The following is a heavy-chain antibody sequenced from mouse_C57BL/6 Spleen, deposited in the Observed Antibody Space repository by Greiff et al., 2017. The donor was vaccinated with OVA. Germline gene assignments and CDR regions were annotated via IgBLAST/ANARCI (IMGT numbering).Heavy chain of an antibody. Sequence: VKLVESGAELARPGASVKMSCKASGYTFTSYTMHWVKQRPGQGLEWIGYINPSSGYTKYNQKFKDKATLTADKSSSTAYMQLSSLTSEDSAVYYCARWDYDGFYYAMDYWGQGTSVTVSS. CDR1: GYTFTSYT. J-gene: IGHJ4*01. CDR2: INPSSGYT. D-gene: IGHD2-4*01. CDR3: ARWDYDGFYYAMDY. V-gene: IGHV1-4*01.